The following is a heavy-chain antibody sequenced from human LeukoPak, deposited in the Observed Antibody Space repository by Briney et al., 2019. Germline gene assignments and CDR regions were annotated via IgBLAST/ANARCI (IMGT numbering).Heavy chain of an antibody. Sequence: PGRSLRLSCVASGFTFSTYAMHWVRQVPGKGLEWVALISYDGSNKYYADSVKGRFTISRDSSMNTLYLQMNSLRAEDTAVYYCARDETKRGYSYGTSPFDYWGQGTLVTVSS. CDR2: ISYDGSNK. CDR3: ARDETKRGYSYGTSPFDY. CDR1: GFTFSTYA. D-gene: IGHD5-18*01. V-gene: IGHV3-30*04. J-gene: IGHJ4*02.